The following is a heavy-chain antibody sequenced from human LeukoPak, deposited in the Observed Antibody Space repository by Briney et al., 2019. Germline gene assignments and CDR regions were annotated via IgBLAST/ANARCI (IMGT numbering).Heavy chain of an antibody. CDR2: IYTSGST. D-gene: IGHD3-3*01. Sequence: PSETLSLTCTVSGGSISSGSYYWSWIRQPAGKGLEWIGRIYTSGSTNYNPSLKSRVTISVDTSKNQFSLKLSSVTAADTAVYYCARDAFGIFGVAHSWFDPWGQGTLVTVSS. J-gene: IGHJ5*02. V-gene: IGHV4-61*02. CDR3: ARDAFGIFGVAHSWFDP. CDR1: GGSISSGSYY.